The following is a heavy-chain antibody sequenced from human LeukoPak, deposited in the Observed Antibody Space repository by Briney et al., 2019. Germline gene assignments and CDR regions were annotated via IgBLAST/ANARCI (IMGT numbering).Heavy chain of an antibody. Sequence: PSETLSLTCTVSGGSISSGGYYWSWIRQPPGKGLEWIGEINHSGSTNYNPSLKSRVTISVDTSKNQFSLKLSSVTAADTAVYYCAIVLTTVTPDAFDIWGQGTMVTVSS. V-gene: IGHV4-39*07. CDR2: INHSGST. CDR3: AIVLTTVTPDAFDI. D-gene: IGHD4-17*01. J-gene: IGHJ3*02. CDR1: GGSISSGGYY.